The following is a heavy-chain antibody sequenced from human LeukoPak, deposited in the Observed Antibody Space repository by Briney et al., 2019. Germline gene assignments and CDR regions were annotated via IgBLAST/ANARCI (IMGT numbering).Heavy chain of an antibody. CDR2: FYLEDGDGET. CDR1: GYSLTEIS. V-gene: IGHV1-24*01. D-gene: IGHD1-26*01. CDR3: AVGDPYQLLEE. J-gene: IGHJ4*02. Sequence: ASVKVSCKVSGYSLTEISKYWVRQAPGEGLEWMGGFYLEDGDGETFYGQKFEGRLTMTEDTPTDTVYMELSSLTPDDTAVYYCAVGDPYQLLEEWGQGTLVTVSS.